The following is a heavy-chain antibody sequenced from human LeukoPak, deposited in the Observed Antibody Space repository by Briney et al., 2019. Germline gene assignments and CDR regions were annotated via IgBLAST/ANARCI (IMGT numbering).Heavy chain of an antibody. CDR2: ISVYNDNT. CDR1: GYTFTSYG. CDR3: ARHGRDIVLVPAAMGGNWFDP. D-gene: IGHD2-2*01. V-gene: IGHV1-18*01. J-gene: IGHJ5*02. Sequence: GASVKVSCKASGYTFTSYGVSWVRQAPGQGLEWMGWISVYNDNTNYAQKLQGRVTMTTDTSTSTAYMEPRSLRSDDTAVYYCARHGRDIVLVPAAMGGNWFDPWGQGTLVTVSS.